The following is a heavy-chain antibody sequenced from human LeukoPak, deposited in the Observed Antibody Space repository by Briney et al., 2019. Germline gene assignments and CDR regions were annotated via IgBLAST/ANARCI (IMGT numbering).Heavy chain of an antibody. CDR1: GFTVGDYA. CDR3: TRDHDFWSGPLDV. V-gene: IGHV3-49*04. Sequence: GGSLRLSWTGAGFTVGDYAMSWVRQAPGDGLEWVGFIRRKGYGGTTEYAASVKGRFTISRDDSKSTAYLQMNSLKTEDTAVYYCTRDHDFWSGPLDVWGTGTTVTVSS. J-gene: IGHJ6*04. CDR2: IRRKGYGGTT. D-gene: IGHD3-3*01.